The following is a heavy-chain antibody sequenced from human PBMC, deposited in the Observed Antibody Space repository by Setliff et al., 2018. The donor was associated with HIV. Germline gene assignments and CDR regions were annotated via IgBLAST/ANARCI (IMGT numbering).Heavy chain of an antibody. D-gene: IGHD3-10*01. CDR3: ARDWVTRSNYYGSGSPWYFDF. V-gene: IGHV4-4*07. CDR2: VYASAYS. Sequence: PSETLSLTCTVSGDSIGDYYWNWIRQPAGKGLEWIGRVYASAYSNYNPSLKSRVTMSVDTSQNQFSLKLRSVNAADTAVYYCARDWVTRSNYYGSGSPWYFDFWGRGILVTGLL. J-gene: IGHJ2*01. CDR1: GDSIGDYY.